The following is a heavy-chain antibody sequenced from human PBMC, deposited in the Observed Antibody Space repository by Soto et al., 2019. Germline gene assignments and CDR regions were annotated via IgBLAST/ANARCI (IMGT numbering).Heavy chain of an antibody. V-gene: IGHV1-69*13. CDR3: ARASTWGKATVAFDI. CDR2: IIPIFGTA. D-gene: IGHD1-26*01. CDR1: GGTFSSYA. Sequence: SVKVSCKASGGTFSSYAISWVRQAPGQGLEWMGGIIPIFGTANYAQKFQGRVTITADESTSTAYMELSSLRSEDTAVYYCARASTWGKATVAFDIWGKGNMVVASS. J-gene: IGHJ3*02.